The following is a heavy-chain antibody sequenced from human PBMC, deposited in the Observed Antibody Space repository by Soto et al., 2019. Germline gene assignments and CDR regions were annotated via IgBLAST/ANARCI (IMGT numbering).Heavy chain of an antibody. CDR1: GYTFTSYA. J-gene: IGHJ6*03. Sequence: ASVKVSCKASGYTFTSYAMHWVRQAPGQRLEWMGWINAGNGNTKYSQKFQGRVTITRDTSASTAYMELSSLRSEDTAVYYCARDRTVTTKKNYYYYMDVWGKGTTVTVSS. V-gene: IGHV1-3*01. CDR2: INAGNGNT. D-gene: IGHD4-17*01. CDR3: ARDRTVTTKKNYYYYMDV.